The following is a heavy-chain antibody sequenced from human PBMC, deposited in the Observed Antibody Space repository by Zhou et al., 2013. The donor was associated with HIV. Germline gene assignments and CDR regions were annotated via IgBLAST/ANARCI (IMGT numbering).Heavy chain of an antibody. CDR1: GYTFTSYY. CDR3: ARVTTLHPWWFDS. Sequence: QVQLVQSGAEVKKPGASVKVSCKASGYTFTSYYMHWVRQAPGQGLEWMGKINPSGGTTSYAQKFQGRVTMTRDTSTSTVYMELSSLRSEDTAVYYCARVTTLHPWWFDSWGQGSLVTVSS. J-gene: IGHJ5*01. CDR2: INPSGGTT. V-gene: IGHV1-46*01. D-gene: IGHD4-4*01.